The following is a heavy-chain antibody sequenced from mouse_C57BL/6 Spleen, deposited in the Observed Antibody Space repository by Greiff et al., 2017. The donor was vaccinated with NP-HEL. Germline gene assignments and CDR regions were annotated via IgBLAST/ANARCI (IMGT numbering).Heavy chain of an antibody. CDR3: ARETYYGSSTRYFDV. V-gene: IGHV1-61*01. Sequence: QVQLQQPGAELVRPGSSVKLSCKASGYTFTSYWMDWVKQRPGQGLEWIGNIYPSDSETHYNQKFKDKATLTVDKSSSTAYMQLSSLTSEDSAVYYCARETYYGSSTRYFDVWGTGTTVTVSS. J-gene: IGHJ1*03. D-gene: IGHD1-1*01. CDR1: GYTFTSYW. CDR2: IYPSDSET.